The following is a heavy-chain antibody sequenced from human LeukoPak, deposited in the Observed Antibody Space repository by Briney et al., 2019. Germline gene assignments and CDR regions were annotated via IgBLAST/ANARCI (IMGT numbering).Heavy chain of an antibody. V-gene: IGHV3-48*03. Sequence: GGSLRLSCAASGFTFSSYEMNWVRQAPGKGLEWVSYISSGGTTIYYADSVKGRFTISRDNAKNSLYLQMNSLRAEDTAVYYCARGAGLDGFDIWGQGTMVTVSS. CDR3: ARGAGLDGFDI. CDR2: ISSGGTTI. J-gene: IGHJ3*02. CDR1: GFTFSSYE.